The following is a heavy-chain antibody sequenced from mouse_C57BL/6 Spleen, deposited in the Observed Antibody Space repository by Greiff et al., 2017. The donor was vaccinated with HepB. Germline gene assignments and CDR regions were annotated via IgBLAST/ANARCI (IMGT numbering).Heavy chain of an antibody. CDR1: GFTFSDYG. CDR3: ARAPYYSNYEDAMDY. Sequence: EVKLVESGGGLVKPGGSLKLSCAASGFTFSDYGMHWVRQAPEKGLEWVAYISSGSSTIYYADTVKGRFTISRDNAKNTLFLQMTSLRSEDTAMYYCARAPYYSNYEDAMDYWGQGTSVTVSS. CDR2: ISSGSSTI. D-gene: IGHD2-5*01. V-gene: IGHV5-17*01. J-gene: IGHJ4*01.